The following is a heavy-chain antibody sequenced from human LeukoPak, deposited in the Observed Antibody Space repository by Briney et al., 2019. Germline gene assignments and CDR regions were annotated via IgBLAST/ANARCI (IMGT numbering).Heavy chain of an antibody. Sequence: SETLSLTCTVSGGSMSSYYWSWIRQPPGKGLEWIGYIYSSGSTNYNPSLKSRVTISVDTSKNQFSLKLSSVTAADTAVYYCARRRTGWQVFDFWGQGTLVTVSS. V-gene: IGHV4-59*01. D-gene: IGHD3/OR15-3a*01. CDR1: GGSMSSYY. CDR3: ARRRTGWQVFDF. J-gene: IGHJ4*02. CDR2: IYSSGST.